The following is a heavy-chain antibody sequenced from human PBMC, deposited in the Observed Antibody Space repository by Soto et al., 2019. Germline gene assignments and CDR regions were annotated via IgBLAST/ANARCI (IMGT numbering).Heavy chain of an antibody. J-gene: IGHJ3*02. CDR1: GFTFSSYG. CDR2: IWYDGSNK. V-gene: IGHV3-33*01. D-gene: IGHD6-19*01. Sequence: HPGGSLRLSCAASGFTFSSYGMHWVRQAPGKGLEWVAVIWYDGSNKYYADSVKGRFTISRDNSKNTLYLQMNSLRAEDTAVYYCARTRVAVAGIDAFDIWGQGTMLTVSS. CDR3: ARTRVAVAGIDAFDI.